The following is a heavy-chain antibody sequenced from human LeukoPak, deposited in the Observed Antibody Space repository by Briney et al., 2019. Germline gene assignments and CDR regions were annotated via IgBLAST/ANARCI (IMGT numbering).Heavy chain of an antibody. J-gene: IGHJ4*02. CDR2: INPNSGGT. V-gene: IGHV1-2*02. CDR3: ARTYSSGWYWNY. D-gene: IGHD6-19*01. Sequence: GASVKVSCKASGYTFTGYYMHWVRQAPGQGLEWMGWINPNSGGTNYAQKFQGRVTMTRDTSISTAYMELSRLRSNDTAVYYCARTYSSGWYWNYWGQGTLVTVSS. CDR1: GYTFTGYY.